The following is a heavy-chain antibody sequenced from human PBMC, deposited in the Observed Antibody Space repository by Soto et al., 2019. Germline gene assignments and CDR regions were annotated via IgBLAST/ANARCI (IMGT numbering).Heavy chain of an antibody. CDR2: IDWDDDK. V-gene: IGHV2-70*01. CDR1: EFSLSTSGMC. CDR3: ARIRLTMVRGVITNNWFDP. Sequence: SGPTLVNPTQTLTLTCTFSEFSLSTSGMCVSWIRQPPGKALEWLALIDWDDDKYYSTSLKTRLTISKDTSKNQVVLTMTNMDPVDTATYYCARIRLTMVRGVITNNWFDPWGQGTLVTVSS. J-gene: IGHJ5*02. D-gene: IGHD3-10*01.